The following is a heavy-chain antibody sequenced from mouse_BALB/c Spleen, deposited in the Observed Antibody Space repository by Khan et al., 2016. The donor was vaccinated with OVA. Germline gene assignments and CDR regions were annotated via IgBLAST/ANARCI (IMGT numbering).Heavy chain of an antibody. Sequence: QVQLKQSGPGLVAPSQSLSITCTVSGLSLTSHGVNLVRQPPGKGLEWLGVIWGDGSTNYHSALISRLIISKDNPKSQVFLKLNSLQTDDTATYYCAKFAPDYYSMDYWGQGASVTVSS. V-gene: IGHV2-3*01. CDR2: IWGDGST. CDR3: AKFAPDYYSMDY. J-gene: IGHJ4*01. CDR1: GLSLTSHG.